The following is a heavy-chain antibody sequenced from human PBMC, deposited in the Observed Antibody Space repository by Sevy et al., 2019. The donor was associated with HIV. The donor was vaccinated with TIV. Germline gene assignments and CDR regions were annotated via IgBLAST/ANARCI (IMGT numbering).Heavy chain of an antibody. J-gene: IGHJ3*02. CDR1: GLTFSNYV. CDR3: ARNLSPSGAFDI. D-gene: IGHD6-25*01. CDR2: ISGSSGTT. V-gene: IGHV3-23*01. Sequence: GESLKISCAASGLTFSNYVMSWVRQAPGKGLEWLSVISGSSGTTYAAESVKGRFTISRDNSKNTLYLHMSSLGAEDTAVYYCARNLSPSGAFDIWGQRTRVTVSS.